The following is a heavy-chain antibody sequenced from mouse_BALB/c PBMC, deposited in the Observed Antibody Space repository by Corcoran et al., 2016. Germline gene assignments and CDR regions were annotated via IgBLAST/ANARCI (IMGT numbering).Heavy chain of an antibody. CDR2: SYPGTGST. Sequence: QVQLKQSGAELVRPGASVKLSCKTSGSIFTSSWIHWVKQRSGQGLEWIARSYPGTGSTYYNEKFKSKATLTADKSSSTAYMQLSSLKSEDSAVYFCARSEYGNYAMDYGGQGTSVAVSS. V-gene: IGHV1-76*01. D-gene: IGHD2-10*02. CDR3: ARSEYGNYAMDY. J-gene: IGHJ4*01. CDR1: GSIFTSSW.